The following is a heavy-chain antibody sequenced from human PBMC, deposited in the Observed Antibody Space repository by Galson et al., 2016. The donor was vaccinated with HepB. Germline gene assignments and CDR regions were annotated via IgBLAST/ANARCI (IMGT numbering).Heavy chain of an antibody. J-gene: IGHJ4*02. D-gene: IGHD1-26*01. CDR1: GFTFSTYA. CDR3: AKGCGLWDY. Sequence: SLRLSCAASGFTFSTYAMSWVRQAPGKGLEWVSAISGSGAGPYYAGSVKGRFTISRDNSKNTLYLQMNSLRAEDTAVYYCAKGCGLWDYWGQGTMVTVSS. V-gene: IGHV3-23*01. CDR2: ISGSGAGP.